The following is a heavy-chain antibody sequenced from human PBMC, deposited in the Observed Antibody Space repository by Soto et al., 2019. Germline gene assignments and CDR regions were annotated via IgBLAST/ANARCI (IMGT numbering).Heavy chain of an antibody. CDR2: IIPIFGTA. Sequence: QVQLVQSGAEVKKPGSSVKVSCKASGGTFSSYAISWVRQAPGQGLEWMGGIIPIFGTANYAQKFQGRVTITAGESTSTAYMELSSLRSEDTAVYYCARGDSCSSTICYNWFDPWGQGTLVTVSS. CDR1: GGTFSSYA. J-gene: IGHJ5*02. V-gene: IGHV1-69*01. D-gene: IGHD2-2*01. CDR3: ARGDSCSSTICYNWFDP.